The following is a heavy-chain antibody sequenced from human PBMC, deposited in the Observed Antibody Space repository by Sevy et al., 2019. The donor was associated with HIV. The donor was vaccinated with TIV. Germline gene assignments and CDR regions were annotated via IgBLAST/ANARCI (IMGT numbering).Heavy chain of an antibody. D-gene: IGHD5-18*01. V-gene: IGHV4-59*01. CDR1: GASISSYS. CDR3: ARGQYSYGYWREFDY. Sequence: SETLSLTCTVSGASISSYSWSWIRQPPGKGLEWIGYIYYSGSTNYNPSLKSRVTISVDTSKHQFSLKLSSVTAAETAVYYCARGQYSYGYWREFDYWGQGTLVTVSS. J-gene: IGHJ4*02. CDR2: IYYSGST.